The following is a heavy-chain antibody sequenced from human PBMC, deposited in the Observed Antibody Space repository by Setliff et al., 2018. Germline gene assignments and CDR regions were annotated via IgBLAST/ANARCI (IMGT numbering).Heavy chain of an antibody. J-gene: IGHJ4*02. V-gene: IGHV3-7*01. CDR1: GFTFDDYG. CDR2: INHDGSEK. Sequence: PGESLKISCAASGFTFDDYGMSWVRQAPGKGLEWVANINHDGSEKYSVDSVKGRFTISRDTAKNSLSLQMNSLRAEDTAVYYCTRDRGGGLYDYWGLGTLVTVSS. CDR3: TRDRGGGLYDY. D-gene: IGHD3-16*01.